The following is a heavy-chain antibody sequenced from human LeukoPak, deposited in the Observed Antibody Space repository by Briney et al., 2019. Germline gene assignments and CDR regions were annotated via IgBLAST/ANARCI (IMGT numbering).Heavy chain of an antibody. CDR2: ISGSGGST. CDR3: AKPHTPYCSGATCYLFDF. V-gene: IGHV3-23*01. D-gene: IGHD2-15*01. Sequence: GGSLRLSCAASGFTFSSYAMSWVRQAPGKGLEWVSAISGSGGSTYYADSVKGRFTISRDNSKNTLYLQMNSLRAEDTAVYYCAKPHTPYCSGATCYLFDFWGQGTLVTVSS. J-gene: IGHJ4*02. CDR1: GFTFSSYA.